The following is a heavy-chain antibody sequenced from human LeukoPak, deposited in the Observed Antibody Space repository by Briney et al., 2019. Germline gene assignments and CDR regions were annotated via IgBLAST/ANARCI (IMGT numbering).Heavy chain of an antibody. CDR2: ISGSGRDI. V-gene: IGHV3-21*01. CDR1: GFTFITYS. D-gene: IGHD4-11*01. CDR3: ARGDTIVTRHFDY. Sequence: GSLRLSCAGSGFTFITYSVTWVRQAPGKGLEWVSIISGSGRDIFYADSVKGRFTISRDNAKNSLYLQMNSLRAEDTSVYYCARGDTIVTRHFDYWGQGTLVTVSS. J-gene: IGHJ4*02.